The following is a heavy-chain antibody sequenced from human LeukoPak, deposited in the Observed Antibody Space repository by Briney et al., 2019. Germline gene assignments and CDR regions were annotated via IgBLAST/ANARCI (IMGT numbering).Heavy chain of an antibody. Sequence: GGSLRLSCAASGFTVSSNYMSWVRQAPGKGLEWVSVIYSGGSTYYADSVKGRFTTSRDNSKNTLYLQMNSLRAEDTAVYYCAREGYSYGNRVFDYWGQGTLVTVSS. CDR2: IYSGGST. D-gene: IGHD5-18*01. CDR1: GFTVSSNY. CDR3: AREGYSYGNRVFDY. V-gene: IGHV3-66*01. J-gene: IGHJ4*02.